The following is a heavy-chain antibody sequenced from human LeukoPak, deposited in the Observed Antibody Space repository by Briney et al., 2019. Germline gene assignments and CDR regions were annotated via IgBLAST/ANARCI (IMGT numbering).Heavy chain of an antibody. CDR1: GFTFRSYA. J-gene: IGHJ4*02. V-gene: IGHV3-23*01. CDR3: AKFRYHSNDNNYLDFNY. Sequence: GGSLRLSCAASGFTFRSYAMGWVRQAPGKGPDWVSSISGSGGHTYFADSVRGRFTISRDNSKNTLDLQMNSLKVEDTAVYYCAKFRYHSNDNNYLDFNYWGQGTLVTVSS. D-gene: IGHD3-22*01. CDR2: ISGSGGHT.